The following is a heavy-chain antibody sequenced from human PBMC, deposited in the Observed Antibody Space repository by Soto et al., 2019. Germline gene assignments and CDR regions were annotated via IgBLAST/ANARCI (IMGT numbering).Heavy chain of an antibody. D-gene: IGHD2-2*01. J-gene: IGHJ1*01. CDR2: IYYSGST. CDR3: ARGYCSSTNCYCPEYFHY. V-gene: IGHV4-31*03. CDR1: GDSISSVGYY. Sequence: QVQLQESGPGLVKPSQTLSLTCTVSGDSISSVGYYWSWIRQHPGKGLEWIGNIYYSGSTYYNPSLNSRVTMSVDTSVNQFSLKLSSVTAADTAVYYCARGYCSSTNCYCPEYFHYWGQGTLVTVSS.